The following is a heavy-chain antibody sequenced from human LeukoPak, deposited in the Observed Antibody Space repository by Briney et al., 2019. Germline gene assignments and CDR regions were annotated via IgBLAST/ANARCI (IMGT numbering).Heavy chain of an antibody. CDR2: INHSGST. CDR3: ATRTKYSSGWYWFDP. D-gene: IGHD6-19*01. V-gene: IGHV4-34*01. Sequence: PSETLSLTCAVYGGSFNGYYWSWIRQPTGKGLEWIGEINHSGSTNYNPSLKSRVTISVDTSKNQSSLKLSSVTAADTAVYYCATRTKYSSGWYWFDPWGQGTLVTVSS. CDR1: GGSFNGYY. J-gene: IGHJ5*02.